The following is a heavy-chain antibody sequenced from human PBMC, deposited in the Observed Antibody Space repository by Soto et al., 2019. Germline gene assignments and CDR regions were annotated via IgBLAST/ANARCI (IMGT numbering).Heavy chain of an antibody. Sequence: EVQLVESGGGLVKPGGSLRLSCAASGFTFSNAWMNWVRQAPGTGLEWVCRIKSKTAGGTKDYSAPVKGRFTISRDDSEKTLYLKMNSLKTEDTAVYYCSTRYHYFWGNYLYALPVDYGGPGTVVSIAS. CDR1: GFTFSNAW. D-gene: IGHD3-16*02. CDR3: STRYHYFWGNYLYALPVDY. CDR2: IKSKTAGGTK. V-gene: IGHV3-15*07. J-gene: IGHJ4*02.